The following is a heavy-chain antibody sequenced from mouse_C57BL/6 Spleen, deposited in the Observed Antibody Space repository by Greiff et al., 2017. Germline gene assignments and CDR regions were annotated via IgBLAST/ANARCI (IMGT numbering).Heavy chain of an antibody. CDR3: ARGERGNYVAY. J-gene: IGHJ2*02. V-gene: IGHV14-2*01. CDR2: IDPEDGEP. Sequence: VQLQQSGAELVKPGASVKLSCTASGFNITDYYMHWVKQRTEQGLEWIGRIDPEDGEPKYAPKFQGKATITAATSSNTAYLQLSSLTSEDTAVYYCARGERGNYVAYWGQGTSRTGAS. CDR1: GFNITDYY. D-gene: IGHD2-13*01.